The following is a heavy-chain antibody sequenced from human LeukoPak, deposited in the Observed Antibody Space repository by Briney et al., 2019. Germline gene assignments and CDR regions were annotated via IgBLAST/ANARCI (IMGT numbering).Heavy chain of an antibody. D-gene: IGHD3-10*01. J-gene: IGHJ4*02. CDR1: GFTFSSYG. Sequence: GGSLRLSCAASGFTFSSYGMHWVRQAPGKGLEWVAVIWYDGSNKYYADSVKGRFTISRDNSKNTLYLQMNSLRAEDTAIYFCARELPTGTDYFDYWGQGMLVTVSS. CDR3: ARELPTGTDYFDY. CDR2: IWYDGSNK. V-gene: IGHV3-33*01.